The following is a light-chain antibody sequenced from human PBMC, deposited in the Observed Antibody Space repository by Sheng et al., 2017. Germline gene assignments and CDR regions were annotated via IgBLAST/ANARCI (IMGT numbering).Light chain of an antibody. Sequence: DIQMTQSPSSLSASVGDRVTITCRAGQGISDFLNWYQQKPGKAPKLLIYAASNLQGGVPSRFSGSGSGTDFTLTISDLQPEDFATYYCQQTYSSISWTFGQGTKVDIK. CDR3: QQTYSSISWT. J-gene: IGKJ1*01. V-gene: IGKV1-39*01. CDR2: AAS. CDR1: QGISDF.